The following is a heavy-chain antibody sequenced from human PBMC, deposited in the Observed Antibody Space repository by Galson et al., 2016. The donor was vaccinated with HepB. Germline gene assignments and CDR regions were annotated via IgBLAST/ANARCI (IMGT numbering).Heavy chain of an antibody. CDR3: ARECINAGTSWFDP. CDR1: GGSVSSGTYY. J-gene: IGHJ5*02. D-gene: IGHD6-13*01. V-gene: IGHV4-61*01. Sequence: SETLSLTCTVSGGSVSSGTYYWSWMRQPPGKGLEWIGYLYYRGSTNYNPSLKSRVAISVDTSNNQFSLKLSSVTAADTAVYYCARECINAGTSWFDPWGQGTLVTVSS. CDR2: LYYRGST.